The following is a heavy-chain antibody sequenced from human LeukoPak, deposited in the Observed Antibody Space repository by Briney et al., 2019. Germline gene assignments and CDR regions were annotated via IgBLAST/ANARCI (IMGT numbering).Heavy chain of an antibody. J-gene: IGHJ5*02. D-gene: IGHD6-6*01. CDR3: ARARIAARNWFDP. CDR1: GFTFSSYW. CDR2: INSDGSST. Sequence: PGGSLRLSCAASGFTFSSYWMHWVRQAPGKGLVWVSRINSDGSSTSYADSVKGRFTISRDNAKNTLYLQMNSLRAEDTAVYYCARARIAARNWFDPWGQGTLVTVSS. V-gene: IGHV3-74*01.